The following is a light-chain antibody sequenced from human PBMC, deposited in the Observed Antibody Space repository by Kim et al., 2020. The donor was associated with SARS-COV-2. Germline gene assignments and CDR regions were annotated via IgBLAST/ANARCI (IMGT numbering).Light chain of an antibody. Sequence: EIVMTQSPATLSVSPGERVTLSCRASQSIDTNLAWYQQKPGQAPRLLIYGASSRATGIPDRFSGSGSGTDFTLTISRLEPEDFAVYYCQQYGTSPYLTFGGGTKVDIK. J-gene: IGKJ4*01. CDR2: GAS. CDR3: QQYGTSPYLT. V-gene: IGKV3-20*01. CDR1: QSIDTN.